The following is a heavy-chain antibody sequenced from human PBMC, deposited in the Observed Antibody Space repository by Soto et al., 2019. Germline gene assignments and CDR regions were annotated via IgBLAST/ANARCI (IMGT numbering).Heavy chain of an antibody. CDR2: TIPIFGTA. CDR1: GGTFSSYA. CDR3: ARSDRVATVKGHYYGMDV. Sequence: SVKVSCKASGGTFSSYAITWVRQAPGQGLEWMGGTIPIFGTANYALKFQGRVTIAADESTSTAYMELSSLRSEDTAVYYCARSDRVATVKGHYYGMDVWGQGTTVTVSS. D-gene: IGHD5-12*01. J-gene: IGHJ6*02. V-gene: IGHV1-69*13.